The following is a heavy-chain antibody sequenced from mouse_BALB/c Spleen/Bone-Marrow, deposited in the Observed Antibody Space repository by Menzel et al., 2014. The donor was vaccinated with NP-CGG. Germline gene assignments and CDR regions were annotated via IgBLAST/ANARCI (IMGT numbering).Heavy chain of an antibody. Sequence: EVQRVESGGGLVQPGGSRKLSCAASGFTFSSFGMHWVRQAPEKGLEWVAYISSGSSTIYNADTVKGRFTISRDNPKNTLFLQMTSLRSEDTAMYYCARDEDYAMDYWGQGTSVTVSS. J-gene: IGHJ4*01. CDR3: ARDEDYAMDY. CDR1: GFTFSSFG. V-gene: IGHV5-17*02. CDR2: ISSGSSTI.